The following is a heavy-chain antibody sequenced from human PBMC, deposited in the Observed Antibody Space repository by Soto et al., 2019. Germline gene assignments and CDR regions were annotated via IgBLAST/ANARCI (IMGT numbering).Heavy chain of an antibody. J-gene: IGHJ4*02. CDR2: ISGSGGST. CDR3: AKDSGPSHYYDSSGYPDPIDY. CDR1: GFTFSSYA. D-gene: IGHD3-22*01. V-gene: IGHV3-23*01. Sequence: GGSLRLSCAASGFTFSSYAMSWVRQAPGKGLEWVSAISGSGGSTYYADSVKGRFTISRDNSKNTLYLQMNSLRAEDTAVYYCAKDSGPSHYYDSSGYPDPIDYWGQGTLVTVSS.